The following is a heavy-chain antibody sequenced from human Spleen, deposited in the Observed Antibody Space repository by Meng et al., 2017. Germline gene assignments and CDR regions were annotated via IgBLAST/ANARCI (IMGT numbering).Heavy chain of an antibody. J-gene: IGHJ4*02. CDR2: IWYDGSNK. CDR3: ARVYYGDYYFDY. V-gene: IGHV3-33*08. CDR1: GFTFSSYG. D-gene: IGHD4-17*01. Sequence: GESLKISCAASGFTFSSYGMHWVRQAPGKGLEWVAVIWYDGSNKYYADSVKGRFTISRDNSENTLYLQMNSLRAEDTAVYYCARVYYGDYYFDYWGQGTLVTVSS.